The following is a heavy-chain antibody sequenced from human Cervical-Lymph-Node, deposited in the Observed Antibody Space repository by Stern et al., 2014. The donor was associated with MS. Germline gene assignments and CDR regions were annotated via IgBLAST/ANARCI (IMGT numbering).Heavy chain of an antibody. V-gene: IGHV1-2*04. Sequence: VQLVQSEAEVKKPGASVKVSCMASGYTFTGYYMHWVRQAPGQGLEWMGWINPNSGGTNYAQKFQGWVTMTRDTSISTAYMELSRLRSDDTAVYYCARDRAMVTFYYGMDVWGQGTTVTVSS. D-gene: IGHD5-18*01. J-gene: IGHJ6*02. CDR1: GYTFTGYY. CDR2: INPNSGGT. CDR3: ARDRAMVTFYYGMDV.